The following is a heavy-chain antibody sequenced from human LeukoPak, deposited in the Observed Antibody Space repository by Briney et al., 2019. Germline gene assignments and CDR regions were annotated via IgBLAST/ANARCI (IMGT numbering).Heavy chain of an antibody. CDR3: ARAHRFRSGEVYYFDY. J-gene: IGHJ4*02. CDR1: GDSVSSGNYH. V-gene: IGHV4-61*01. D-gene: IGHD3-16*01. Sequence: SETLSLTCTVSGDSVSSGNYHWSWIRQPPGKGLEWIGYIYYSGSTNYNPSLKSRVTISVDTSKNQFSLKLSSVTAADTAVYYCARAHRFRSGEVYYFDYWGQGTLVTVSS. CDR2: IYYSGST.